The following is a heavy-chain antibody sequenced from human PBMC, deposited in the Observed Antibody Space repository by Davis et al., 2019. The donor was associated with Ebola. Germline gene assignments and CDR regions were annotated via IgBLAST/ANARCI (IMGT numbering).Heavy chain of an antibody. CDR3: AIQILGFTRVFDY. D-gene: IGHD1-26*01. CDR1: GASISSRDYY. CDR2: FYYSGSS. J-gene: IGHJ4*02. Sequence: MPSETLSLTCTVSGASISSRDYYWGWIRQSPEKGLEWIMTFYYSGSSYYNPSLKSRVTISLDTSKNQFSLKLSSVTAADTAVYYCAIQILGFTRVFDYWGRGTQVTVSS. V-gene: IGHV4-39*01.